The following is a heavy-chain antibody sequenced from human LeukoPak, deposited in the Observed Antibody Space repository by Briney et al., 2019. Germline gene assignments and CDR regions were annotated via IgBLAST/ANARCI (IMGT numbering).Heavy chain of an antibody. CDR2: INPSGGST. Sequence: GASVKVSCKVSGYTLTELSMHWVRQAPGQGLEWMGIINPSGGSTSYAQKLQGRVTMTTDTSTSTAYMELRSLRSDDTAVYYCARLPAASFYYYYYMDVWGKGTTVTVSS. J-gene: IGHJ6*03. D-gene: IGHD2-2*01. CDR1: GYTLTELS. V-gene: IGHV1-46*01. CDR3: ARLPAASFYYYYYMDV.